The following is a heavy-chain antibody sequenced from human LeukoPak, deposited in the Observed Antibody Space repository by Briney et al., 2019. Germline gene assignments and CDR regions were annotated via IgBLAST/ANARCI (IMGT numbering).Heavy chain of an antibody. Sequence: GGSLRLSCAASGFTFSSSAMNWVRQAPGKGLEWVSAISGSGGSTYYADSVKGRFTISRDNSRNTLYLQMNSLRAEDTAVYYCAKGPMVRGVDYWGQGTLVTDSS. V-gene: IGHV3-23*01. D-gene: IGHD3-10*01. J-gene: IGHJ4*02. CDR1: GFTFSSSA. CDR2: ISGSGGST. CDR3: AKGPMVRGVDY.